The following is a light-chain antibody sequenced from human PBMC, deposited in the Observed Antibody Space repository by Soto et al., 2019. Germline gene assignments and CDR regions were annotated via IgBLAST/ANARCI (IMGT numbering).Light chain of an antibody. CDR3: QQYNNWPLT. CDR1: QTVRNN. Sequence: EVELTQSPGTLSLSPGERATLSCRASQTVRNNYLAWYQQKPGQAPRLLIYGASTRATGIPARFSGSGSGTEFTLTISSLQSEDFAVYYCQQYNNWPLTFGGGTKVDIK. CDR2: GAS. J-gene: IGKJ4*01. V-gene: IGKV3-15*01.